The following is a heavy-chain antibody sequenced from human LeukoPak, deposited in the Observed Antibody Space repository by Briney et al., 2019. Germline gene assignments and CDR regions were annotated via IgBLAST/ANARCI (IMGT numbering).Heavy chain of an antibody. D-gene: IGHD1/OR15-1a*01. CDR3: ARDPGNRCFDY. CDR2: INTDGSST. J-gene: IGHJ4*02. CDR1: GFTFSSYW. V-gene: IGHV3-74*01. Sequence: GGSLGLSCAASGFTFSSYWMHWVRQAPGKGLVWVSRINTDGSSTSYADSVKGRFTISRDNAKNSLYLQMNSLRAEDTAVYYCARDPGNRCFDYWGQGTLVTVSS.